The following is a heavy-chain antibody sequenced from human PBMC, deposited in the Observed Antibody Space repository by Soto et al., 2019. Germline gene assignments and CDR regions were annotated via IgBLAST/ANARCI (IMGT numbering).Heavy chain of an antibody. CDR1: GGSISSYY. D-gene: IGHD2-15*01. V-gene: IGHV4-59*08. Sequence: QVQLQESGPGLVKPSETLSLTCTVSGGSISSYYWSWIRQPPGKGLEWIGYIYYSGSTNYNPSLKSRITISVDTSKHQISLKLSSVTAADTAVYYCARRYGGTFDYWGQGTLVTVSS. J-gene: IGHJ4*02. CDR3: ARRYGGTFDY. CDR2: IYYSGST.